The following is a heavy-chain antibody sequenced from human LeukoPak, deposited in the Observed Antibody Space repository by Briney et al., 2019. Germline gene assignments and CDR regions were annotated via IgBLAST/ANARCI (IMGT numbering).Heavy chain of an antibody. J-gene: IGHJ4*02. V-gene: IGHV1-2*02. CDR1: GYTFTGYY. CDR2: INPNSGGT. D-gene: IGHD4-17*01. Sequence: ASVKVSCKTSGYTFTGYYIHWVRQAPGQGLEWMGWINPNSGGTSYAQNFQDRVTMTRDTSISTAYMELSRLRSDDTAVYYCARDETYGDYPYYFDYWGQGTLVTVSS. CDR3: ARDETYGDYPYYFDY.